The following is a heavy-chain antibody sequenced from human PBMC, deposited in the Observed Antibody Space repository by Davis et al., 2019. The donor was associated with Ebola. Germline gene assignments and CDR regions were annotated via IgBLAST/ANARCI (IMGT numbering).Heavy chain of an antibody. CDR1: GGSISSYY. D-gene: IGHD2-2*01. CDR2: IRSKTDGGTT. CDR3: TTENLSTDIVVVPAADYYYYMDV. J-gene: IGHJ6*03. Sequence: ETLSLTCTVSGGSISSYYWSWVRQAPGKGLEWVGRIRSKTDGGTTDYAAPVKGRFTISRDDSKNTLYLQMNSLKTEDTAVYYCTTENLSTDIVVVPAADYYYYMDVWGKGTTVTVSS. V-gene: IGHV3-15*01.